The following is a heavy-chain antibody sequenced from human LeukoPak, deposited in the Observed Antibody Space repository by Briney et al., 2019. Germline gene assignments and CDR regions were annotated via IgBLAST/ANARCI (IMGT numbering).Heavy chain of an antibody. CDR2: ISGSGDST. V-gene: IGHV3-23*01. D-gene: IGHD6-13*01. J-gene: IGHJ4*02. CDR3: ANERYSSSWSTDFDY. CDR1: GFTFSSYA. Sequence: GGSLRLSCAASGFTFSSYAMSWVRQAPGKGLEWVSAISGSGDSTYYTDSVKGRFTISRDNSKNTLYLQMNSLRAEDTAVYYCANERYSSSWSTDFDYWGQGTLVTVSS.